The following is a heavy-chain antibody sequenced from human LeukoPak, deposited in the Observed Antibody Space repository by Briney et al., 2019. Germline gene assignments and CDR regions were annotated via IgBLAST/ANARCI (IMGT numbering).Heavy chain of an antibody. J-gene: IGHJ3*02. CDR1: EDSFTNYW. D-gene: IGHD2-2*01. V-gene: IGHV5-51*01. CDR2: IYPDDSDT. Sequence: GESLKISCKGSEDSFTNYWIGWVRQMPGKGLEWMGIIYPDDSDTRYSPSFQGQVTISADKSISTAYLQWSSLKASDTAMYYCARHLVPAAIVDAFDIWGQGTMVTVSS. CDR3: ARHLVPAAIVDAFDI.